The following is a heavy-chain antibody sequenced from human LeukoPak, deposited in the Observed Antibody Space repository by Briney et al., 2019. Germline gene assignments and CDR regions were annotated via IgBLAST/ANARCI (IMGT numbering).Heavy chain of an antibody. V-gene: IGHV4-59*08. J-gene: IGHJ6*03. CDR3: ARHIGGGIEDMDV. CDR2: IYVTGT. CDR1: GGPIGTYY. D-gene: IGHD3-16*01. Sequence: KPSETLSLTCTVSGGPIGTYYWSWIRQSPGKGLEWIGYIYVTGTRYNPYLQSRVTISVDRSRNQFFLKMSSVTAADTAVYYCARHIGGGIEDMDVWGKGTKVIVSS.